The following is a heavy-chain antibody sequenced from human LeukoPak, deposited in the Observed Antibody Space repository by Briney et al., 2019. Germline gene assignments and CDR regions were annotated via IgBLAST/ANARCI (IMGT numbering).Heavy chain of an antibody. Sequence: GGSLRLSCAASGFTFSSYWMSWVRQAPGKGLEGVANIKQDGSEKYYVDSVKGRFTISRDNAKNSRYLQMNSLRAEDTAVYYCASRIVATIGYYFDYWGQGTLVTVSS. D-gene: IGHD5-12*01. J-gene: IGHJ4*02. CDR2: IKQDGSEK. V-gene: IGHV3-7*01. CDR3: ASRIVATIGYYFDY. CDR1: GFTFSSYW.